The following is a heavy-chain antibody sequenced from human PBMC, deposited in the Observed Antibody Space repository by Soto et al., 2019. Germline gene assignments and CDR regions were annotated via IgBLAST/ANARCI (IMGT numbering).Heavy chain of an antibody. Sequence: QVQLVESGGGVVQPGRSLRLSCAASGFTFSTYAMHWVRQAPGKGLEWVAVISYDGSNKYYAASVKGRFYISRDNSKNTEYLQTNRLRPEDTAVYYCARGSVGANYYYYGLDVWGQGTTVTVTS. D-gene: IGHD3-10*01. V-gene: IGHV3-30-3*01. CDR2: ISYDGSNK. J-gene: IGHJ6*01. CDR3: ARGSVGANYYYYGLDV. CDR1: GFTFSTYA.